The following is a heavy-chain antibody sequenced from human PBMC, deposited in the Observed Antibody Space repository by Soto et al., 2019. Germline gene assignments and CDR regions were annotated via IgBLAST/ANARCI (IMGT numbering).Heavy chain of an antibody. CDR1: GFTVSSNY. D-gene: IGHD3-3*01. V-gene: IGHV3-53*01. CDR3: VRYRILARSLDY. J-gene: IGHJ4*02. CDR2: IFSGGSK. Sequence: GGSLRLSCAASGFTVSSNYMSWVRQAPGKGLEWVSVIFSGGSKYYADSAKGGCTISRDNTKNTLYLHINSLRSDDTAAYYCVRYRILARSLDYWGQGTLVTVSS.